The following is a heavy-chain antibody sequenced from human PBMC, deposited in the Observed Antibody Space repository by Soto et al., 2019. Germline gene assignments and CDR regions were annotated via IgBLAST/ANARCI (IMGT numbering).Heavy chain of an antibody. J-gene: IGHJ4*02. V-gene: IGHV4-39*02. CDR3: ARRGSGHTFDY. CDR2: LYSGST. CDR1: GASITRGGFH. Sequence: QLQLQESGPGLVKPSETLSLTCAVTGASITRGGFHWGWIRQSPGQGLEWIGSLYSGSTYYNPSRKSRVTISADTSKTDFSLRLTSVTAADTAVYYCARRGSGHTFDYWGQGTLVTVSS. D-gene: IGHD3-10*01.